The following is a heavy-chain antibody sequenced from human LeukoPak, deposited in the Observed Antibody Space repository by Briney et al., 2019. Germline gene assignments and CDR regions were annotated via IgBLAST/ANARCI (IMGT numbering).Heavy chain of an antibody. CDR2: IYYSGST. D-gene: IGHD2-2*02. CDR3: ARQGRYCSSTSCYTGGFHYYYYMDV. J-gene: IGHJ6*03. Sequence: SETLSLTCTVSGGSISSYYWSWIRQPPGKGLEWIGYIYYSGSTNYNPSLKSRVTISVDTSKNQFSLKLSSVTAADTAVYYCARQGRYCSSTSCYTGGFHYYYYMDVWGKGTTVTVSS. V-gene: IGHV4-59*08. CDR1: GGSISSYY.